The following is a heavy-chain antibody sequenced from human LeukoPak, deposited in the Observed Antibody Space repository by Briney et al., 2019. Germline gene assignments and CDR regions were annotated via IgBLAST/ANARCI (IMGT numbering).Heavy chain of an antibody. CDR2: IYYSGSA. J-gene: IGHJ5*02. Sequence: PSETLSLTCTVSGGSISSYYWSWIRQPPGKGLEWIGYIYYSGSANYNPSLKSRVTISVDTSKNQFSLKLSSVTAADTAVYYCARGTVLGYNWFDPWGQGTLVTVSS. V-gene: IGHV4-59*01. CDR3: ARGTVLGYNWFDP. D-gene: IGHD3-16*01. CDR1: GGSISSYY.